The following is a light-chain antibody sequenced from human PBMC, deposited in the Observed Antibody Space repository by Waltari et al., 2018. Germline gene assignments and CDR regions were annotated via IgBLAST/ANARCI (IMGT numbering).Light chain of an antibody. Sequence: EIVLTQSPATLSLSPGERATLSCRASQRVSTYLAWYQQKPGQAPRLLIYDASSRATGIPARFSGSGSGTDFTLTISSLEPEDFAVYYCQQRASLFSFGPGTKVDIK. CDR3: QQRASLFS. V-gene: IGKV3-11*01. J-gene: IGKJ3*01. CDR2: DAS. CDR1: QRVSTY.